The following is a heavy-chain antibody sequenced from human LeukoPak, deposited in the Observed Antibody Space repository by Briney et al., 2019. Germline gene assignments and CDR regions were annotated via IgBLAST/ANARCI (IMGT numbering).Heavy chain of an antibody. CDR2: IHSSGST. CDR1: GGSISSYY. D-gene: IGHD3-22*01. J-gene: IGHJ5*02. CDR3: ARGPFYDSSAYYYGWFDP. V-gene: IGHV4-59*01. Sequence: SETLSLTCTVSGGSISSYYWSWIRLSSGKGLEWIGYIHSSGSTNYNPSLKSRVTISADTSKNQFSLKLSSVIAADTAVYYCARGPFYDSSAYYYGWFDPWGQGTLVTVSS.